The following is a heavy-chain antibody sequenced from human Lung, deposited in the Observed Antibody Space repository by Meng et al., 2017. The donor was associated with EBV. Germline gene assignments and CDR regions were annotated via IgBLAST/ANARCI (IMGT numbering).Heavy chain of an antibody. V-gene: IGHV4-30-2*01. J-gene: IGHJ5*02. D-gene: IGHD3-10*01. Sequence: QLQLQGSGPGLVKPSHTLSLTCAVSGGSISSGGYSWSWIRQPPGKGLEWIGYIYHSGSTYYNPSLKSRVTISVDRSKNQFSLKLSSVTAADTAVYYCARGITMVRGVPGHWFDPWGQGTLVTVSS. CDR2: IYHSGST. CDR3: ARGITMVRGVPGHWFDP. CDR1: GGSISSGGYS.